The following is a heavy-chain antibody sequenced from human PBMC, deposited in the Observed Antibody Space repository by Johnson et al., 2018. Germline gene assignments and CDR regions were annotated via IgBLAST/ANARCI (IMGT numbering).Heavy chain of an antibody. J-gene: IGHJ6*03. CDR2: TRSKAYGGTT. CDR1: GFTFGDYT. V-gene: IGHV3-49*03. CDR3: TRDAGKGGFYYYYMDV. D-gene: IGHD3-10*01. Sequence: VQLVQSGGGLVQPGRSLRLSCRASGFTFGDYTMSWFRQAPGKGLEWVGFTRSKAYGGTTEYAASVKGRFTISRDDSKSIAYLQTNSLKTEDSAVYYCTRDAGKGGFYYYYMDVWGKGTTVTVSS.